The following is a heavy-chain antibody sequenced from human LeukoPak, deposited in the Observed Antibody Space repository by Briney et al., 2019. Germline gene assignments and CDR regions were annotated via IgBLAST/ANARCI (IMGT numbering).Heavy chain of an antibody. CDR2: IYYTGST. Sequence: SETLSLTCTVSGGSINNYYWSWIRHPPGKGLEWIGFIYYTGSTNYSPSLKSRVTISVDTSKNHISLELSSVTAADTAVYYCARHPPHTVGTTSIGVHFDSWGQGILVTVSS. CDR3: ARHPPHTVGTTSIGVHFDS. CDR1: GGSINNYY. V-gene: IGHV4-59*08. J-gene: IGHJ4*02. D-gene: IGHD1-26*01.